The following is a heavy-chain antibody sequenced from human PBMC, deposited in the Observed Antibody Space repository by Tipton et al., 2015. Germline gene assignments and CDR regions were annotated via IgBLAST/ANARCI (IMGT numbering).Heavy chain of an antibody. V-gene: IGHV4-59*01. CDR1: GGSISSYY. J-gene: IGHJ6*02. CDR2: IYNSGST. CDR3: ARKPSGPGDYYYYGMDV. D-gene: IGHD6-19*01. Sequence: TLSLTCTVSGGSISSYYWSWIRQPPGKGLEWIGYIYNSGSTNYNPSLKSRVTISVDMSKHQFSLNLSSVTAADTAVYYCARKPSGPGDYYYYGMDVWGQGTTVTVSS.